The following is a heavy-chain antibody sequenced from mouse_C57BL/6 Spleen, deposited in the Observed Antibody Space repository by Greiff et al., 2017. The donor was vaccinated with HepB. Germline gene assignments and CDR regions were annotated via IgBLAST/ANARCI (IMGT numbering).Heavy chain of an antibody. CDR3: ARGVYYYGSSYEGFDY. CDR1: GYTFTSYW. J-gene: IGHJ2*01. V-gene: IGHV1-64*01. D-gene: IGHD1-1*01. Sequence: QVQLQQPGAELVKPGASVKLSCKASGYTFTSYWMHWVKQRPGQGLEWIGMIHPKSGSTNYNEKFKSKATLTVDKSSSTAYMQLSSLTSEDSAVYYCARGVYYYGSSYEGFDYWGQGTTLTVSS. CDR2: IHPKSGST.